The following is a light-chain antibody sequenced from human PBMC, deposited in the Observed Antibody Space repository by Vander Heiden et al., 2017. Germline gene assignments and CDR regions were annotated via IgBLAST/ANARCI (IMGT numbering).Light chain of an antibody. CDR3: QQYGSSPRALT. CDR1: QSVSSSY. CDR2: GAS. J-gene: IGKJ4*01. Sequence: ESVLTQSPGTLSLSPGERATLSCRASQSVSSSYLAWYQQKPGQAPRLLIYGASSRATGIPDRFSGSGSGTDFTLTISRLEPEDFAVYYCQQYGSSPRALTFGGGTKVEIK. V-gene: IGKV3-20*01.